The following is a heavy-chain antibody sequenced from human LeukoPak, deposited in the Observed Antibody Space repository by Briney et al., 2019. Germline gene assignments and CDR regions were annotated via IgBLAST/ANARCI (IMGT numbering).Heavy chain of an antibody. Sequence: ASVKVSCKASGYTFTSYGISWVRQARGQGLEWMGWISAYNGNTNYAQKLQGRVTMTTDTSTSTAYMELRSLRSDDTAVYYCARDLMTTVVTGGIDAFDIWGQGTMVTVSS. D-gene: IGHD4-23*01. J-gene: IGHJ3*02. CDR1: GYTFTSYG. V-gene: IGHV1-18*01. CDR3: ARDLMTTVVTGGIDAFDI. CDR2: ISAYNGNT.